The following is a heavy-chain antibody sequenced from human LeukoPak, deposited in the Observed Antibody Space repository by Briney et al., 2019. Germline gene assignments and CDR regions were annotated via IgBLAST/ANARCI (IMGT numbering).Heavy chain of an antibody. Sequence: GGSLRLSCAASGFTFSSYTMNWVRQAPGKGLEWVSYISTSGSTISYADSVKGRFAISRDNAKNTLYLQMNSLRDEDTAVYYCAREGYGSHALDIWGQGTMVTVSS. CDR2: ISTSGSTI. CDR1: GFTFSSYT. D-gene: IGHD3-10*01. V-gene: IGHV3-48*02. J-gene: IGHJ3*02. CDR3: AREGYGSHALDI.